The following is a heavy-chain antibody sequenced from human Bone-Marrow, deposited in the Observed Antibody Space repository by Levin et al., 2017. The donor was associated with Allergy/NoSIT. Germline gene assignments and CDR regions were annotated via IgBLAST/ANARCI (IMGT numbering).Heavy chain of an antibody. CDR1: GVSTTSGSYY. CDR3: ARVLQYSYYYTDV. CDR2: SYTSGNI. Sequence: SQTLSLTCTVSGVSTTSGSYYWSWIRQPAGKGLEWIGHSYTSGNITYNPSLKSRVTISLDTSKNQFSLKLRSVTAADTAVYYCARVLQYSYYYTDVWGKGTMVTVSS. J-gene: IGHJ6*03. V-gene: IGHV4-61*09. D-gene: IGHD2-21*01.